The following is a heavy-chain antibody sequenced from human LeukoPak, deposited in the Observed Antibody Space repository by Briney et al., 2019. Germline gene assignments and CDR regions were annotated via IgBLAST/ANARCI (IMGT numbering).Heavy chain of an antibody. Sequence: PGGSLRLSCAASGFTFSNAWMSWVRQAPGKGLEWVGRIKSKTDGGTTDYAAPVKGRFTISRDDSKNTLYLQMNSLKTEDTAVYYCTTQSPPLIWFGELVGGWFDPWGQGTLVTVSS. CDR2: IKSKTDGGTT. CDR3: TTQSPPLIWFGELVGGWFDP. CDR1: GFTFSNAW. D-gene: IGHD3-10*01. V-gene: IGHV3-15*01. J-gene: IGHJ5*02.